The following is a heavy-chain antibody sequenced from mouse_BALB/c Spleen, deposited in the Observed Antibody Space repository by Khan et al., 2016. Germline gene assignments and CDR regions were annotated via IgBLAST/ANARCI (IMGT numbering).Heavy chain of an antibody. CDR3: ARRARK. Sequence: VQLQQSGAELVKSGATVKLSCTASGLNIKDTYMHLLKQRPEQGLEWIGWIDPPNGNTKYYPKFQGKATITADTSSNPASLQLSNPASEDTAVYYCARRARKWGQGTTLTVSS. D-gene: IGHD3-3*01. V-gene: IGHV14-3*02. CDR1: GLNIKDTY. J-gene: IGHJ2*01. CDR2: IDPPNGNT.